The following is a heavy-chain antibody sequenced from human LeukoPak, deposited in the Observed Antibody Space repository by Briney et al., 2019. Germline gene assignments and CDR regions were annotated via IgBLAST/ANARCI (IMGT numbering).Heavy chain of an antibody. V-gene: IGHV3-23*01. J-gene: IGHJ4*02. CDR3: AKEYGSGSYYPY. Sequence: GTLRLSCAASGFTFSSYGMNWVRQAPGKGLEWVSAISGSGGSTYYADSVKGRFTISRDNSKDTLYLQMNSLRAEDTAVYYCAKEYGSGSYYPYWGQGTLVTVSS. CDR1: GFTFSSYG. CDR2: ISGSGGST. D-gene: IGHD3-10*01.